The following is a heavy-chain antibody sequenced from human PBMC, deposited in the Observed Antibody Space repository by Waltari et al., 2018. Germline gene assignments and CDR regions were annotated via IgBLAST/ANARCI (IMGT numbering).Heavy chain of an antibody. V-gene: IGHV3-30*18. CDR1: GFTFSSYG. J-gene: IGHJ4*02. CDR2: IWYDGSNK. D-gene: IGHD4-17*01. Sequence: QVQLVESGGGVVQPGRSLRPSCAASGFTFSSYGMHWVRQALGKGLEWVAVIWYDGSNKYYADSVKGRFTISRDNSKNTLYLQMNSLRAEDTAMYYCAKATVTTGVGDYWGQGTLVTVSS. CDR3: AKATVTTGVGDY.